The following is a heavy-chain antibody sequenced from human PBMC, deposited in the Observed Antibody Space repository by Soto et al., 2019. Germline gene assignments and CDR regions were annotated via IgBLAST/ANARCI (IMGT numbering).Heavy chain of an antibody. Sequence: QVQLVQSGAEVKKPGASVKVSCKASGYTFTSYDINWVRQDTGQGLEWMGWLNPNSANTGYAQKYQGRVTMTRNTSISTAYMELSSLRSDDTAVYYCAREGVRGMDVWGQGTTVTVSS. D-gene: IGHD3-16*01. CDR2: LNPNSANT. V-gene: IGHV1-8*01. J-gene: IGHJ6*02. CDR3: AREGVRGMDV. CDR1: GYTFTSYD.